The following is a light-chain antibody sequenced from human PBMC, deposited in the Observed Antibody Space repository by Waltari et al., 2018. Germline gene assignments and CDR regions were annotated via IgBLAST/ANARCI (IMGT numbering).Light chain of an antibody. J-gene: IGKJ4*01. CDR1: QSVFHSSDSKNY. CDR3: QQHYSSPLT. Sequence: IVLTQFPDSLAVSLGERDTINCKSSQSVFHSSDSKNYLTWYQQKPGQPPKLLIYWASTRQSGVPDRFSGSGSGTDFTLTISSLQAEDVALYYCQQHYSSPLTFGGGTKVEIQ. CDR2: WAS. V-gene: IGKV4-1*01.